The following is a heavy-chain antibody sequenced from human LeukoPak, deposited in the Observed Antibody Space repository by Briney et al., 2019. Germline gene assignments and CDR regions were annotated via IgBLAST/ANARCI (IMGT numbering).Heavy chain of an antibody. Sequence: ASETLSLTCTVSGGSISSGGYYWSWIRQPPGKGLEWIGYIYYSGSTYYNPSLKSRVTISVDTSKNQFSLKLSSVTAADTAVYYCARVFDSGYDSFLAFDIWGQGTMVTVSS. J-gene: IGHJ3*02. V-gene: IGHV4-30-4*01. CDR1: GGSISSGGYY. CDR2: IYYSGST. CDR3: ARVFDSGYDSFLAFDI. D-gene: IGHD5-12*01.